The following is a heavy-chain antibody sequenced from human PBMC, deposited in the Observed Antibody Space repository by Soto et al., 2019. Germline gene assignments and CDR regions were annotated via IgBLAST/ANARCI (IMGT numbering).Heavy chain of an antibody. CDR2: ISGSGGTT. Sequence: EVQLLESGGGLVQPGGSLRLSCAASGFTFSSYAMSWVRQAPGKGLEWVSAISGSGGTTNYADSVKGRLTISRDNSKNTLYLQMNSLRADDTAVYYCAKLGGSRGYSGSIDSWGQGTLVTVSS. D-gene: IGHD5-12*01. V-gene: IGHV3-23*01. CDR3: AKLGGSRGYSGSIDS. J-gene: IGHJ4*02. CDR1: GFTFSSYA.